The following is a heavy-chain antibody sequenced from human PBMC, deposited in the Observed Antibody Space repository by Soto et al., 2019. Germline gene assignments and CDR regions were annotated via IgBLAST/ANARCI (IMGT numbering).Heavy chain of an antibody. V-gene: IGHV3-33*01. D-gene: IGHD5-12*01. Sequence: PGGSLRLSSAASGFTFRYHAMHWVRQAPGKGREWLAIIWNDGSNKFYAGSVQGRFTISRDNSKNTVYLQMNTLSAEDTAVYYCARALFPDVDIYAMDVWGQGTTVTVS. J-gene: IGHJ6*02. CDR3: ARALFPDVDIYAMDV. CDR2: IWNDGSNK. CDR1: GFTFRYHA.